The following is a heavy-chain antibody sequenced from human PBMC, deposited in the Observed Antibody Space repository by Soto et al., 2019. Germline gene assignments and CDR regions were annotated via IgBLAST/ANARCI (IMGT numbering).Heavy chain of an antibody. V-gene: IGHV3-23*01. D-gene: IGHD5-18*01. Sequence: EVQLLESGGGLVQPGGSLRLSCAASGFTFSSYAMSWVRHAPGKGLEWVSAISGSVGSTYYADSVKGRFTISRDNSKNTLYLQMNRLRAEDTAVYYCSKDLRYGYTPDAFDIWGQGTMVTVSS. J-gene: IGHJ3*02. CDR3: SKDLRYGYTPDAFDI. CDR1: GFTFSSYA. CDR2: ISGSVGST.